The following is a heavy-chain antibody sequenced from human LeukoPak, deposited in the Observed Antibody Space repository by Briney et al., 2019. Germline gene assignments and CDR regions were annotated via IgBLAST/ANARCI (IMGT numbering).Heavy chain of an antibody. CDR1: GFTFSSYA. D-gene: IGHD5-18*01. Sequence: QTGGSLRLSCAASGFTFSSYAMSWVRQAPGKGLEWVSAISGSGGSTYYADSVKGRFTISRDNSKNTLYLQMNSLRAEDTAVYYCAKALGYSYASMDVWGQGTTVTVSS. CDR2: ISGSGGST. J-gene: IGHJ6*02. V-gene: IGHV3-23*01. CDR3: AKALGYSYASMDV.